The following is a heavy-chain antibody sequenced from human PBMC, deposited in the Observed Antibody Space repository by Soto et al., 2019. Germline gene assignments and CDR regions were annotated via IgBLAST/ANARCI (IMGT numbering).Heavy chain of an antibody. Sequence: QVQLVQSGAEVKKPGASVKVSCKASGYTFTSYGISWVRQAPGQGLEWMGWISPYNGNTNYAQKLQGRVTMTTDTSTSTAYMDLRSLRSADTAVYYCARGIGGWFGVAYYYGMDVWGQGTTVTVSS. D-gene: IGHD3-10*01. V-gene: IGHV1-18*01. CDR3: ARGIGGWFGVAYYYGMDV. CDR1: GYTFTSYG. J-gene: IGHJ6*02. CDR2: ISPYNGNT.